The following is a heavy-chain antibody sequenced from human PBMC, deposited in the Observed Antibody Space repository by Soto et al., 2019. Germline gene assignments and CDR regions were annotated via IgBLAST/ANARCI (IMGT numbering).Heavy chain of an antibody. CDR1: GFTFINYA. CDR2: ISGGGDRT. V-gene: IGHV3-23*01. Sequence: EVQLLESGGGLVQPGGSLRLSCVGSGFTFINYAMNWVRQTPGKGQEWVSGISGGGDRTFDADSVKGRFTISRDNSKNTVNLQMHSLRADDTAVYYCARKVLGSTSRPDWWYFDLWGRGTLVTVSS. CDR3: ARKVLGSTSRPDWWYFDL. D-gene: IGHD2-2*01. J-gene: IGHJ2*01.